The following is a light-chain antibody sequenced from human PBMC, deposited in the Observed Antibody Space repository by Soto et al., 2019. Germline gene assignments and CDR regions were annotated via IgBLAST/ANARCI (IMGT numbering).Light chain of an antibody. V-gene: IGKV3-20*01. CDR1: QSVSSSY. CDR3: QQYGSSGT. CDR2: DAY. Sequence: EIVLTQSPGTLSLSPGERATLSCRASQSVSSSYLAWYQQKPGQAPRLLIYDAYIRATGIPDRFSGSGPGTDFTLTISRLQSEDFAVYYCQQYGSSGTFGQGTKVDIK. J-gene: IGKJ1*01.